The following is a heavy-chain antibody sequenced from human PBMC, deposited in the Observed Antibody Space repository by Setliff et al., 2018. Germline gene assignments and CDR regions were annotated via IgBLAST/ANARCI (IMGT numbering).Heavy chain of an antibody. CDR2: IYSSGNT. CDR3: ARDPSSAAARPGY. Sequence: PSETLSLTCTVSGDSIRSSRYYWGWIRQPPGKGLEWIGSIYSSGNTYYNPSLKRRVTISVDTTKNQFSLQLNSVTAADTAVYYCARDPSSAAARPGYWGQGTLVTVSS. CDR1: GDSIRSSRYY. J-gene: IGHJ4*02. D-gene: IGHD6-6*01. V-gene: IGHV4-39*07.